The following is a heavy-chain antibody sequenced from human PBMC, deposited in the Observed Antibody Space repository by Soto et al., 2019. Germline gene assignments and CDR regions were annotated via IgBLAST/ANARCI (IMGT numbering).Heavy chain of an antibody. CDR1: GFTFSNYN. Sequence: HPGGSLRLSCAASGFTFSNYNMDWVRQAPGKGLEWVSYISSNGNTIYYADSVKGRFTISRDSAKNSLYLQMNSLRVEDTAVYYCRVWFGDQTPGFDLWGLGTLVTVSS. CDR3: RVWFGDQTPGFDL. CDR2: ISSNGNTI. D-gene: IGHD3-10*01. V-gene: IGHV3-48*01. J-gene: IGHJ4*02.